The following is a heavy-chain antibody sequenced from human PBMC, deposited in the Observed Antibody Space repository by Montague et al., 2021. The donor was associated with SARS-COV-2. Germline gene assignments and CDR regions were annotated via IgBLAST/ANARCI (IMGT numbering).Heavy chain of an antibody. V-gene: IGHV3-23*01. D-gene: IGHD4-17*01. CDR2: ITGSGGTT. CDR3: AKTAVTTDGWFDP. J-gene: IGHJ5*02. CDR1: GFTFSSYT. Sequence: RLSCAASGFTFSSYTMAWVRQAPGKGLEWVSSITGSGGTTDYAASVKGRFTIIRDNSDNTLYLQMNSLRAEDTAVYHCAKTAVTTDGWFDPWGQGTLVSVSS.